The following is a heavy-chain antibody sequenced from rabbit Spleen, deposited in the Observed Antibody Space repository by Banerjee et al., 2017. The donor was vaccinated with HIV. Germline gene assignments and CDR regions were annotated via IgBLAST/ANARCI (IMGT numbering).Heavy chain of an antibody. D-gene: IGHD2-1*01. J-gene: IGHJ4*01. CDR2: IYGDRSGST. CDR3: ARGSAAMTMVITGFYLNL. V-gene: IGHV1S40*01. Sequence: QSLEESGRDLVKPEGSLTLTCTASGFSFSSSYYMCWVRQAPGKGLECIACIYGDRSGSTYYANWAKGRFTISRTSSTTVTLEMPSLTAADSATYFCARGSAAMTMVITGFYLNLWGPGTLVTVS. CDR1: GFSFSSSYY.